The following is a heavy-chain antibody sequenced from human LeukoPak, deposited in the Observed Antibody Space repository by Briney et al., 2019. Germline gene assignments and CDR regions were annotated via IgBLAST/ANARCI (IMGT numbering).Heavy chain of an antibody. CDR1: GGSISSSSYY. D-gene: IGHD6-13*01. J-gene: IGHJ4*02. CDR2: IYYSGST. Sequence: PSETLSLTCTVSGGSISSSSYYWGWMRQPPGKGLEWIGSIYYSGSTYYNPSLKSRVTISVDTSKNQFSLKLSSVTAADTAVYYCASKGATYSSSWYYFDYWGQGTLVTVSS. CDR3: ASKGATYSSSWYYFDY. V-gene: IGHV4-39*01.